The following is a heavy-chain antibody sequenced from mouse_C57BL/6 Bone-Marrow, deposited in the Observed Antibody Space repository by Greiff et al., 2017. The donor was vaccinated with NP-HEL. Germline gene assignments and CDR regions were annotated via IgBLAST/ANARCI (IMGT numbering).Heavy chain of an antibody. V-gene: IGHV5-9-1*02. D-gene: IGHD3-2*02. CDR3: TRDGGSGYLAY. J-gene: IGHJ3*01. Sequence: EVKLQESGEGLVKPGGSLKLSCAASGFTFSSYAMSWVRQTPEKRLEWVAYISSGGDYIYYADTVKGRFTISRDNARNTLYLQMSSLKSEDTAMYYCTRDGGSGYLAYWGQGTLVTVSA. CDR2: ISSGGDYI. CDR1: GFTFSSYA.